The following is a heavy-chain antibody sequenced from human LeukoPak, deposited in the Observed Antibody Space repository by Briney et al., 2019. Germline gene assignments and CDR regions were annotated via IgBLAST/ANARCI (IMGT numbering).Heavy chain of an antibody. CDR2: IYHSGST. CDR1: GYSISSGYY. J-gene: IGHJ5*02. V-gene: IGHV4-38-2*02. D-gene: IGHD3-10*01. Sequence: SETLSLTCTVSGYSISSGYYWGWIRQPPGKGLEWSGSIYHSGSTYYNPSLKSRVTISVDTSKNQFSLKLSSVTAADTAIYYCARGGYYGSGNDFRFDPWGQGTLVTVSS. CDR3: ARGGYYGSGNDFRFDP.